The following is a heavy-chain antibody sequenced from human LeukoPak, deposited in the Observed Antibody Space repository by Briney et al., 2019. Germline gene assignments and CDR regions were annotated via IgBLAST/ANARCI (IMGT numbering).Heavy chain of an antibody. CDR3: TTLRSLDY. V-gene: IGHV3-15*01. CDR2: IISKTDGGIT. D-gene: IGHD3-10*01. Sequence: GGSLRLSXAASGFGFSYAWMNWVRQAPGKGLEWVGRIISKTDGGITDYAAPVRGRFTISRDDSKNTLYLEMNNLKPEDTAVYYCTTLRSLDYWGQGTLVTVSS. J-gene: IGHJ4*02. CDR1: GFGFSYAW.